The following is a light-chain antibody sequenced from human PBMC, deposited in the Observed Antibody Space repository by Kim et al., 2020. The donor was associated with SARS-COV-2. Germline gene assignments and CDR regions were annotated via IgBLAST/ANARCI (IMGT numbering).Light chain of an antibody. CDR1: SSDVGAYDY. CDR2: DVT. V-gene: IGLV2-14*03. Sequence: QSALTQPASVSGSPGQSITISCTGTSSDVGAYDYVSWYQQHPGKAPKLIMYDVTDRPSGVSDRFSGSKSGNTAPLTISGLQAEDEAHYYCSSYTSSTPCVFGGGTQLTVL. CDR3: SSYTSSTPCV. J-gene: IGLJ3*02.